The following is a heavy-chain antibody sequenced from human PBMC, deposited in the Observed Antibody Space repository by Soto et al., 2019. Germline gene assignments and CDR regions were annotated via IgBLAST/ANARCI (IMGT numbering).Heavy chain of an antibody. CDR1: GGTFSNHA. D-gene: IGHD3-22*01. V-gene: IGHV1-69*13. J-gene: IGHJ4*02. CDR3: ARGPDRSGFYLFDY. Sequence: VKVSCKTSGGTFSNHAISWVRQAPGQGPEWMGGIIPLSGTTNYVQKFQGRVTITADESMTTAYMELSNLRYEDTAVYYCARGPDRSGFYLFDYWGQGTLVTVSS. CDR2: IIPLSGTT.